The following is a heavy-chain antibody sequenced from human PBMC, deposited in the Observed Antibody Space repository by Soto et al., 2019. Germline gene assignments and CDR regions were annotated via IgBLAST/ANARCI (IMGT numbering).Heavy chain of an antibody. D-gene: IGHD3-16*02. Sequence: QVQLQESGPGLVKPSQTLSLTCTVSGGSISSGGYYWSWIRQHPGKGLEWIGYIYYSGSTYYNPSLKSRVTISVDTSKNQFSLKLSSVTAADTAVYYCARVPLWVWGSYRPEPILDFDYWGQGTLVTVSS. CDR3: ARVPLWVWGSYRPEPILDFDY. CDR1: GGSISSGGYY. V-gene: IGHV4-31*03. J-gene: IGHJ4*02. CDR2: IYYSGST.